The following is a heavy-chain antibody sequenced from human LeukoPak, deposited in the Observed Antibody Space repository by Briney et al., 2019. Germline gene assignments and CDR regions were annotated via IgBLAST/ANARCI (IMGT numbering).Heavy chain of an antibody. V-gene: IGHV4-39*01. J-gene: IGHJ6*03. Sequence: PSETLSLTCAVSGGSISSRNYYWGWIRQPPGKGLEWIGHIYYSGFTYYNPSLRSRVTISADTPKHQFPLKLSSVTAADTAVYYCASNYTSSWPDYYYMDVWGKGTTVTVSS. CDR2: IYYSGFT. CDR1: GGSISSRNYY. D-gene: IGHD6-13*01. CDR3: ASNYTSSWPDYYYMDV.